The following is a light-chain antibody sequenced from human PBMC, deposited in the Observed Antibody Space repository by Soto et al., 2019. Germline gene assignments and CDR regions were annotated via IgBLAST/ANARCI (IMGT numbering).Light chain of an antibody. V-gene: IGKV1-33*01. CDR1: QDISNY. J-gene: IGKJ4*01. Sequence: DIQMTQSPSSLSASVGDRVTITCQASQDISNYLNWYQQKPGKAPKLLIYDASNLETGVPSRFSGSGSGTDFTFTISSLQPEDIATYYCQQYDNLPFTFGGGIKVDIK. CDR3: QQYDNLPFT. CDR2: DAS.